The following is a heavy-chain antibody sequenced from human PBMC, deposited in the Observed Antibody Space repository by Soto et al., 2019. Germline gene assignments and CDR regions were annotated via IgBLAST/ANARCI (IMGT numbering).Heavy chain of an antibody. V-gene: IGHV1-18*01. CDR3: ARDLPTMDV. CDR2: IRAYNGNT. Sequence: QVQLVQSGAEVKKPGASVKVSCKASGYTFTSYGISWVRQAPGQGLEWMGWIRAYNGNTNYAQKRQCRVTMTTDTSTGTAYMELRSLRSDVTAVYYCARDLPTMDVWGQGTTVTVSS. J-gene: IGHJ6*02. CDR1: GYTFTSYG.